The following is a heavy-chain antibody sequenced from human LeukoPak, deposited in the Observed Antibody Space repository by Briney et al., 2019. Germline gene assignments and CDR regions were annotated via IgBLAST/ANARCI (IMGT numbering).Heavy chain of an antibody. CDR3: ASTRPPYYYDSSGYTFPDY. D-gene: IGHD3-22*01. Sequence: PGRSLRLSCAASGFTFDDYAMHWVRQAPGRGLEWVSGISWNSGSIGYADSVKGRFTISRDNAKNTLYLQMNSLRAEDTAVYYCASTRPPYYYDSSGYTFPDYWGQGTLVTVSS. CDR2: ISWNSGSI. J-gene: IGHJ4*02. CDR1: GFTFDDYA. V-gene: IGHV3-9*01.